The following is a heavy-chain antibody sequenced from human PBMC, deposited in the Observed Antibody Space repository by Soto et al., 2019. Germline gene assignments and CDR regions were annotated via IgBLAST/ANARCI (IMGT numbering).Heavy chain of an antibody. D-gene: IGHD4-17*01. J-gene: IGHJ4*02. CDR2: ISAYNGNT. CDR3: ARGEAYGDGY. V-gene: IGHV1-18*01. CDR1: GYTFTSYG. Sequence: QVQLVQSGAEVKKPGASVKVSCKASGYTFTSYGISWVRQAPGRGLEWMGWISAYNGNTNQAQKHQGRVTMTTDTSTSTADMAMRRPAADDTAVYSCARGEAYGDGYWGEGTPVAVSS.